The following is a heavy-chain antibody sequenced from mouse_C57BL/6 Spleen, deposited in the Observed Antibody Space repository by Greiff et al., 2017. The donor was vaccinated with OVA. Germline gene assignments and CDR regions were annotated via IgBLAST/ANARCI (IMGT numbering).Heavy chain of an antibody. CDR2: INPGSGGT. D-gene: IGHD1-1*01. CDR3: ARRDYYGSSPWCAY. CDR1: GYAFTNYL. Sequence: QVQLQQSGAELVRPGTSVKVSCKASGYAFTNYLIEWVKQRPGQGLEWIGVINPGSGGTNYNEKFKGKATLTADKSSSTAYMQLSSLTSEDSAVYFCARRDYYGSSPWCAYWGQGTLVTVSA. J-gene: IGHJ3*01. V-gene: IGHV1-54*01.